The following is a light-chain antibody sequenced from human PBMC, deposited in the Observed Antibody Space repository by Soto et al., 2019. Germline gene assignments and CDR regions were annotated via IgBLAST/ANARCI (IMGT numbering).Light chain of an antibody. J-gene: IGKJ1*01. CDR2: AAS. CDR1: QSIGNH. V-gene: IGKV1-39*01. Sequence: DIQMTQSPSSLSSSVGDRVTITCRSSQSIGNHLNWYQQKPGKGPNLLIYAASSLQRGVPSRFSGSGSGRDFVLTISSLQPEDSATYYCQQSYGAPWTFGQGTKVDIK. CDR3: QQSYGAPWT.